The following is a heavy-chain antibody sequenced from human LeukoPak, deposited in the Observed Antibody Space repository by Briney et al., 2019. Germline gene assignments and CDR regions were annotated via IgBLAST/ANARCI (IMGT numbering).Heavy chain of an antibody. D-gene: IGHD6-19*01. V-gene: IGHV1-24*01. CDR3: ARVVKYSSGPLTDLLPYYFDY. J-gene: IGHJ4*02. Sequence: GASVKVSCKVSGYTLTELSMHWVRQAPGKGLEWMGGFDPEDGETIYAQKFQGRVTMTEDTFTDTAYMELSSLRSEDMAVYYCARVVKYSSGPLTDLLPYYFDYWGQGTLVTVSS. CDR1: GYTLTELS. CDR2: FDPEDGET.